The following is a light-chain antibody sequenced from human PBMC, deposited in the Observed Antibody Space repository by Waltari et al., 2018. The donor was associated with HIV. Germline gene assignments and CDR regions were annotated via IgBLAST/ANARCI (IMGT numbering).Light chain of an antibody. J-gene: IGKJ4*01. Sequence: EIVLTQSPATLSLSPGERATLSCRASQSVSTYLAWYQQRPGQAPRLLIYDASSRATGIPARFSGSGSGTDFTLTISSLEPADFAFYYCQQRSDWPRSTFGGGTKVEIK. CDR2: DAS. V-gene: IGKV3-11*01. CDR3: QQRSDWPRST. CDR1: QSVSTY.